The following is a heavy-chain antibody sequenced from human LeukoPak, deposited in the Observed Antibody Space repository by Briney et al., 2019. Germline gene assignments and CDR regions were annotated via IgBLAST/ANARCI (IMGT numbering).Heavy chain of an antibody. Sequence: SETLSLTCTVSGGSISSYYWSWIRQPPGKGLEWIGYTYYSGSTNYNPSLKSRVTISVDTSKNQFSLKLSSVTAADTAVYYCARQQGRYYYGSGRATGKFDYWGQGTLVTVSS. J-gene: IGHJ4*02. CDR2: TYYSGST. CDR1: GGSISSYY. D-gene: IGHD3-10*01. CDR3: ARQQGRYYYGSGRATGKFDY. V-gene: IGHV4-59*08.